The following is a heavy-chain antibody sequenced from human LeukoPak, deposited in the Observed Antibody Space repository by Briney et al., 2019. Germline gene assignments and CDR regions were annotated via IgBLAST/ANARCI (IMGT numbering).Heavy chain of an antibody. CDR2: IKHDGSEKQDGSEK. CDR1: GFTFSQYR. V-gene: IGHV3-7*01. J-gene: IGHJ6*03. CDR3: ARSGRGVDSFYFYMDV. D-gene: IGHD3-10*01. Sequence: QPGGSLRLSCAASGFTFSQYRMSWVRQAPGKGLEWVANIKHDGSEKQDGSEKNYVDSVKGRFTISRDNAKNSLYLQMNSLRAEDTAVYYCARSGRGVDSFYFYMDVWGKGTTVTVSS.